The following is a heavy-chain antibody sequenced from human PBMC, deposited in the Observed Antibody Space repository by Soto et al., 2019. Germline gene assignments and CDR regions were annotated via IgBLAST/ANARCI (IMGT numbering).Heavy chain of an antibody. CDR3: ARDYGVRGPYYYSMDV. Sequence: SETLSLTCTVSGGSISTNTNYWGWIRQPPGEGLEWIGSIYYGGSTYYSPSLKSRVTISVDTSTNQFSLKLRSVTAADTAVYFCARDYGVRGPYYYSMDVWGQGTTVTVSS. J-gene: IGHJ6*02. V-gene: IGHV4-39*02. CDR2: IYYGGST. CDR1: GGSISTNTNY. D-gene: IGHD4-17*01.